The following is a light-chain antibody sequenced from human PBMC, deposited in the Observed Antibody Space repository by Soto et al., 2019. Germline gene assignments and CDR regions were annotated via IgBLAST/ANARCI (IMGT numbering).Light chain of an antibody. V-gene: IGKV3D-15*01. CDR1: QSVSSN. CDR2: DAS. Sequence: IVMTQSPATLSVSPWERATLSCRASQSVSSNLAWYQQKPGQAPRLLIYDASNRATGIPARFSGSGSGTEFTLTISSLQSEDFAVYYCQQYNNWPSWTFGQGTKVDIK. J-gene: IGKJ1*01. CDR3: QQYNNWPSWT.